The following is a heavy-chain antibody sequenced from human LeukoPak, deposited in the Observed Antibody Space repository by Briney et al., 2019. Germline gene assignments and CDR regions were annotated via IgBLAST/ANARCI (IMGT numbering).Heavy chain of an antibody. CDR1: GFTFSSYG. CDR2: IWYDGSNK. CDR3: AREDRGGMDV. V-gene: IGHV3-33*01. Sequence: GGTLRLSCAASGFTFSSYGMHWVRQAPGKGREWVAVIWYDGSNKYYADSVKGRFTISRDNSKNTLYLQMNSLRAEDTAVYYCAREDRGGMDVWGQGTTVTVSS. D-gene: IGHD3-10*01. J-gene: IGHJ6*02.